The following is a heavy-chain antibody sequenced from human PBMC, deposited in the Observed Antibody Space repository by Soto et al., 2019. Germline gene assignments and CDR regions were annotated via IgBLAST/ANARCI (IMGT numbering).Heavy chain of an antibody. V-gene: IGHV3-30-3*01. J-gene: IGHJ4*02. CDR3: GRCTSTSCHLGSDY. CDR2: ISHDGINK. D-gene: IGHD2-2*01. CDR1: GFTFSSYA. Sequence: PGGPLRLAVTASGFTFSSYAMNWVRQAPGKGLEWVALISHDGINKYYADSVRGRFTISRDSSTNTLYLQMNSLRAADTAVYYCGRCTSTSCHLGSDYWGQGTLVNVYS.